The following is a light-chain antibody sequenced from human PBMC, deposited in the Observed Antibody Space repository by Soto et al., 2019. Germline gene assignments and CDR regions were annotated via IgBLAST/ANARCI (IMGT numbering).Light chain of an antibody. CDR1: QSIKFY. CDR2: AAS. J-gene: IGKJ2*01. V-gene: IGKV1-39*01. Sequence: DIQMTQSPSSLSASVGDSVTITCRASQSIKFYLNWYHQKPGRAPELLIYAASTLQSGVPSRFRGRGSGTEFTLAISGLQPEDCASYYGLQTYTGPRTFGQGNKLEI. CDR3: LQTYTGPRT.